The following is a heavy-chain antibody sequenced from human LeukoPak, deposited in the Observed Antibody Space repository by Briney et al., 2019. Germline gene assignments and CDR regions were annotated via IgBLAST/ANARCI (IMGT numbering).Heavy chain of an antibody. V-gene: IGHV4-34*01. CDR3: ARGRYRYSYGYPDY. J-gene: IGHJ4*02. CDR1: GGSFSGYY. D-gene: IGHD5-18*01. Sequence: SETLSLTCAVYGGSFSGYYWSWLRQPPGKGLNWIGQINYSGTTNYNPSLKSRVTISVDTSKNQFSLKLSSVTAADTAVYYCARGRYRYSYGYPDYWGQGTLVTVSS. CDR2: INYSGTT.